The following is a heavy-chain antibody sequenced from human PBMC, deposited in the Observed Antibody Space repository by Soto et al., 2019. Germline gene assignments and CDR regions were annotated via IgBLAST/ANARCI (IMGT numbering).Heavy chain of an antibody. Sequence: GGSLRLSCAASGFTFSSYAMSWVRQAPGKGLEWVSAISGSGGSTYYADSVKGWFTISRDNSKNTLYLQMNSLRAEDTAVYYCAKDLGRQWYYFDYWGQGTLVTVSS. CDR2: ISGSGGST. CDR3: AKDLGRQWYYFDY. D-gene: IGHD6-19*01. V-gene: IGHV3-23*01. CDR1: GFTFSSYA. J-gene: IGHJ4*02.